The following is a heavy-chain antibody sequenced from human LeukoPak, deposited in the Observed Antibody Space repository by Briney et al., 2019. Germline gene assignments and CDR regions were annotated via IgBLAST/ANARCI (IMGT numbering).Heavy chain of an antibody. CDR1: GGSISSYY. Sequence: SETLSLTCTVSGGSISSYYWSWIRQPPGKGLEWIGYIYYSGSTNYNPSLKSRVTISVDTSKNQFSLKLSSVTAADTAVYCCARAPNYYDSSGYYYFDYWGQGTLVTVSS. CDR3: ARAPNYYDSSGYYYFDY. CDR2: IYYSGST. J-gene: IGHJ4*02. V-gene: IGHV4-59*01. D-gene: IGHD3-22*01.